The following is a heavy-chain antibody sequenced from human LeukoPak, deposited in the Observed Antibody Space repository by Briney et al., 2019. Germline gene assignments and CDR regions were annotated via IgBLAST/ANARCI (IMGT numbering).Heavy chain of an antibody. CDR1: GFTFDDYT. D-gene: IGHD3-16*02. CDR3: AKEDYVWGSYRS. V-gene: IGHV3-43*01. J-gene: IGHJ4*02. Sequence: GGSLRLSCAASGFTFDDYTMHWVRQAPGKGLEWVSLISWDGGSTYYADSVKGRFTISRDNSKNTLYLQMNSLRAEDTAVYYCAKEDYVWGSYRSWGQGTLVTVSS. CDR2: ISWDGGST.